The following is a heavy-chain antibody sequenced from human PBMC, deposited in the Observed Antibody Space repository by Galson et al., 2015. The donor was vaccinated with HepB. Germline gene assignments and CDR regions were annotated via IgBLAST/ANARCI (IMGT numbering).Heavy chain of an antibody. Sequence: SLRLSCAASGFTFSDYRMNWVRQAPGKGLEWVSSISSSGVYIYYADSVKGRFTISRDNAKSSLFLQINSVRAEDAAVYYCARSPGYCSSSTCYDCYFDYWGQGTLVTVSS. CDR1: GFTFSDYR. CDR2: ISSSGVYI. V-gene: IGHV3-21*01. J-gene: IGHJ4*02. CDR3: ARSPGYCSSSTCYDCYFDY. D-gene: IGHD2-2*01.